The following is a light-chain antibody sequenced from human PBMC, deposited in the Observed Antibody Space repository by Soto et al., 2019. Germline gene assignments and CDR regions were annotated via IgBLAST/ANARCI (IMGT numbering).Light chain of an antibody. CDR2: RTS. CDR3: QQYNNWPRAT. J-gene: IGKJ4*01. Sequence: EILMTQSPATLSVSPWGIATLSCRASQSISDTLAWYQQKPGQAPRLLMFRTSSRATGFPARFSGSGSGTEFNLTISSLQSEDFGVYYCQQYNNWPRATFGGGTKVDIK. V-gene: IGKV3-15*01. CDR1: QSISDT.